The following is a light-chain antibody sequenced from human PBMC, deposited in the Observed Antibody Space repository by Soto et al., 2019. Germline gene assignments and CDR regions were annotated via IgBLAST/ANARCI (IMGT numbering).Light chain of an antibody. CDR2: GAS. J-gene: IGKJ5*01. CDR1: QSVSSSY. Sequence: EIVLTQSPGTLSLSPGERATLSCRASQSVSSSYLAWYQQKSGQAPRLLIYGASSRATGIPDRFSGSGCGTDFTLTISRLEPEDFAAYYCQQYGSSPITFGQGTRLEIK. CDR3: QQYGSSPIT. V-gene: IGKV3-20*01.